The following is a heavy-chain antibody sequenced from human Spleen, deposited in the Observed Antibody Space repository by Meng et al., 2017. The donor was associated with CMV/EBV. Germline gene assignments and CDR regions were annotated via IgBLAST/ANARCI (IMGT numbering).Heavy chain of an antibody. V-gene: IGHV3-74*01. CDR1: GFTFSSYA. CDR3: GREPFGSGWF. D-gene: IGHD6-19*01. CDR2: IKSDGSST. Sequence: GESLKISCAASGFTFSSYAMSWVRQAPGKGLVWVSRIKSDGSSTSYADSVKGRFTISRDNAKNTLYLQMNSLRAEDTAVYYCGREPFGSGWFWGQGTLVTVSS. J-gene: IGHJ4*02.